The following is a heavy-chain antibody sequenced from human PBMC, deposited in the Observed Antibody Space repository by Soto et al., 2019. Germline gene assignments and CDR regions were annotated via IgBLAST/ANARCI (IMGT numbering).Heavy chain of an antibody. J-gene: IGHJ4*02. D-gene: IGHD6-13*01. V-gene: IGHV3-23*01. CDR1: GFTFSNFA. CDR3: AELTAA. CDR2: ISGTDDYT. Sequence: GGSLRLSCAASGFTFSNFAMTWVRQAPGAGLEWVSSISGTDDYTYYADSVKGRFTISRDNSKNTVYLQMNSLRDEDTAVYYCAELTAAWGQGTLVTVSS.